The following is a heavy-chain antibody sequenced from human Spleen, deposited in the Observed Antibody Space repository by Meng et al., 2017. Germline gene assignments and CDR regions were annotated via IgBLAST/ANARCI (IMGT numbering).Heavy chain of an antibody. V-gene: IGHV3-23*01. Sequence: GGSLRLSCAASGFTFITYAMSWVRQAPGKGLEWVSSISGNSATIYYTDSVKGRFTISRDVSKSTLYLQMNRLRAEDTAVYYCAKDLYTVRGLIPDFWGQGTVVTVSS. J-gene: IGHJ4*02. D-gene: IGHD3-10*01. CDR2: ISGNSATI. CDR3: AKDLYTVRGLIPDF. CDR1: GFTFITYA.